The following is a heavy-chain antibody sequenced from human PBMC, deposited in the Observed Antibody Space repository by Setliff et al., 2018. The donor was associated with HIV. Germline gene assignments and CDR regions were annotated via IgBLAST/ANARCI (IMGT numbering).Heavy chain of an antibody. J-gene: IGHJ4*02. CDR2: IFYSGRT. V-gene: IGHV4-39*07. Sequence: PSETLSLTCTVSGGSISSSSYYWGWIRQPPGKGLEWIGSIFYSGRTTYNPSLKSRVTISVDTSMDQFSLKLTAVTAADTAMYYCTRGIGGIDYYPDYWGQGTLVTVSS. CDR3: TRGIGGIDYYPDY. D-gene: IGHD3-22*01. CDR1: GGSISSSSYY.